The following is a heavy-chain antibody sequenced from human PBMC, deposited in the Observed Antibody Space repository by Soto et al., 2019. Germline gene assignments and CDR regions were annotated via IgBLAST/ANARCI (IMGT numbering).Heavy chain of an antibody. D-gene: IGHD3-3*01. CDR2: ISYDEIDK. Sequence: QVWQVESGGGVVQAGRSLRLSCAASGFTFRSYAMHWVRQAPGKGLEWVAIISYDEIDKYYADSVKGRFTISRDNSKNTLYLQMHSLRTEDTAVYYCARDLDFWSAYFDSWGQGSLVTVSS. V-gene: IGHV3-30-3*01. CDR1: GFTFRSYA. J-gene: IGHJ4*02. CDR3: ARDLDFWSAYFDS.